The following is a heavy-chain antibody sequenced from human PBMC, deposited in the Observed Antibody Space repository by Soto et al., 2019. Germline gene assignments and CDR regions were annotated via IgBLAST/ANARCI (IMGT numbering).Heavy chain of an antibody. CDR2: IYYSGST. V-gene: IGHV4-39*01. Sequence: SETLSLTCTVSGGSISSSSYYWGWIRQPPGKGLEWIGSIYYSGSTYYNPSLKSRVTISVDTSKNQFSLKLSSVTAADTAVYYCARIKDYDFWSGYYMTPYFDYWGQGTLVTVSS. CDR3: ARIKDYDFWSGYYMTPYFDY. D-gene: IGHD3-3*01. CDR1: GGSISSSSYY. J-gene: IGHJ4*02.